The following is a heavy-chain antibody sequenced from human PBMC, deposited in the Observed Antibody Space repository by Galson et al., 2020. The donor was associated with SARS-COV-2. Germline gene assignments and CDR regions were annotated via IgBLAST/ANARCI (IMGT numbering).Heavy chain of an antibody. CDR3: ARESVGCSSTSCYPYYYYYMDV. Sequence: SVKVSCKASGGTFSSYAISWVRQAPGQGLEWMGGIIPILGIANYAQKFQGRVTITADKSTSTAYMELSSLRSEDTAVYYCARESVGCSSTSCYPYYYYYMDVWGKGTTVTVSS. V-gene: IGHV1-69*10. CDR1: GGTFSSYA. CDR2: IIPILGIA. D-gene: IGHD2-2*01. J-gene: IGHJ6*03.